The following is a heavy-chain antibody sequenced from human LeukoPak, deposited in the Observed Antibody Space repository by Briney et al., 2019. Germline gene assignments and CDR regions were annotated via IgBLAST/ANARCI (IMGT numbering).Heavy chain of an antibody. V-gene: IGHV4-59*08. CDR3: ARTSTMVRGAYAFDI. CDR1: GGSISSYY. J-gene: IGHJ3*02. Sequence: SETLSLTCTVSGGSISSYYWSWIRQPPGKGLEWIGYIYYSGSTSYNPSLKSRVTISVDTSKNQFSLKLSSVTAADTAVYYCARTSTMVRGAYAFDIWGQGTMVTVSS. D-gene: IGHD3-10*01. CDR2: IYYSGST.